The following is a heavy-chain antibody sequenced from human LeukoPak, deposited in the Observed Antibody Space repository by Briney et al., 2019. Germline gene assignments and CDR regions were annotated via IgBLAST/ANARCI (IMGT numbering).Heavy chain of an antibody. CDR1: GFTFSDYY. D-gene: IGHD3-16*02. Sequence: GGSLRLSCAASGFTFSDYYMSWIRQAPGKGLEWVSYVSSSGSTIYYADSVKGRFTISRDNAKNSLYLQMNSLRAEDTAVYYCASGDYVWGSYRQSDYWGQGTLVTVSS. V-gene: IGHV3-11*04. CDR2: VSSSGSTI. J-gene: IGHJ4*02. CDR3: ASGDYVWGSYRQSDY.